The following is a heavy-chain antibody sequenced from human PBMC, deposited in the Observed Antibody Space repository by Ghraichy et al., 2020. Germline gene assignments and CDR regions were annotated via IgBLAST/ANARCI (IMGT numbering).Heavy chain of an antibody. J-gene: IGHJ4*02. V-gene: IGHV4-31*03. CDR1: GGSITSGGDYF. D-gene: IGHD4-17*01. Sequence: SETLSLTCTVSGGSITSGGDYFWSWIRQHPGKVLEWIGYIYYRGITYYNPSLQSRVTMSLDTSKSEFSLELSSVTAADTAIYYCARAPRDSGDFFDSWGKGTLVTVSS. CDR2: IYYRGIT. CDR3: ARAPRDSGDFFDS.